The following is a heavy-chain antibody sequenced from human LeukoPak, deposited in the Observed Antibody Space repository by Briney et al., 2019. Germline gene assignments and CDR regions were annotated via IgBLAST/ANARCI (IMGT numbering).Heavy chain of an antibody. Sequence: PSETLSLTCTVSGGSISSGGYYWSWIRQHPGKGLEWIGYIYYSGSTYYNPSLKSRVTISVDTSKNQFSLKLSSVTAADTAVYYCARGYTFKGTFDIWGQGTMVTVSS. CDR3: ARGYTFKGTFDI. D-gene: IGHD2-2*02. J-gene: IGHJ3*02. CDR2: IYYSGST. CDR1: GGSISSGGYY. V-gene: IGHV4-31*03.